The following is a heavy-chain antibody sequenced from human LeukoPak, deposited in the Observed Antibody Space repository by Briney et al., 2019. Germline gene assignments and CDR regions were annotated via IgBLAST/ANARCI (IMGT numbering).Heavy chain of an antibody. CDR3: AVAYYYDSSGYYSAYGMDV. CDR1: GFTFTSSA. D-gene: IGHD3-22*01. J-gene: IGHJ6*02. V-gene: IGHV1-58*02. Sequence: SVTVSCTASGFTFTSSAMQWVRQARGQRLEWIGWIVVGSGNTNYAQKFQERVTITRDMSTSTAYMELSSLRSEDTAVYYCAVAYYYDSSGYYSAYGMDVWGQGTTVTVSS. CDR2: IVVGSGNT.